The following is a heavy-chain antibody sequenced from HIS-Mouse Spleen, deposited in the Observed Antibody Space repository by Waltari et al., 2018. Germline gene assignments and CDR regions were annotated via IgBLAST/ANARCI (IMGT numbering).Heavy chain of an antibody. CDR3: ARHEGQQLVTSLFDY. CDR1: GGSISSSRYY. D-gene: IGHD6-13*01. J-gene: IGHJ4*02. V-gene: IGHV4-39*01. CDR2: IYYSGST. Sequence: QLQLQESGPGLVKPSETLSLTCTVSGGSISSSRYYWGGLRQPPGKGLEWIGSIYYSGSTYYNPSLKSRVTISVDTSKNQFSLKLSSVTAADTAVYYCARHEGQQLVTSLFDYWGQGTLVTVSS.